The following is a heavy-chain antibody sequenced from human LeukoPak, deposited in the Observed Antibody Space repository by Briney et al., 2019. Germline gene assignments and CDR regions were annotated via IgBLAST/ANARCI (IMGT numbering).Heavy chain of an antibody. V-gene: IGHV4-4*07. CDR3: ARDSGPYGDYGWFDP. CDR2: IYTSGRT. D-gene: IGHD4-17*01. CDR1: GGSISSYY. Sequence: KTSETLSLTCTVSGGSISSYYWSWIRQPAGKGLEWIGRIYTSGRTNYNPSLKSRVTMSVDTSKNQFSLKLSSVTAADTAVYYCARDSGPYGDYGWFDPWGQGTLVTVSS. J-gene: IGHJ5*02.